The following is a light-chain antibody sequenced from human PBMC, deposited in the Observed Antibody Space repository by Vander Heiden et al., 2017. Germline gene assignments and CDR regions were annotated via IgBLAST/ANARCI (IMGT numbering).Light chain of an antibody. V-gene: IGKV1-12*01. CDR2: AAS. Sequence: QTTPSPSSVSASVGDTATIACRVSQGISSWLDWYQHIPGKAHKPLVYAASILQSADPSRHRGRGHGTGFSLSINCPHPEDFAASYCHLSNSFPPSTIGHGTKVDIK. J-gene: IGKJ3*01. CDR1: QGISSW. CDR3: HLSNSFPPST.